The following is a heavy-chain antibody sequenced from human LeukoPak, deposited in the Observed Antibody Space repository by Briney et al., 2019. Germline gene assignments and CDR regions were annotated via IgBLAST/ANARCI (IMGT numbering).Heavy chain of an antibody. Sequence: GGSLRLSCAASGFTFSSYWMSWVRQAPGKGLDWVANIKQDGSEKYYVDSVKGRFTISRDNAKNSLYLQMNSLRAEDTAVYYCARDLSSYSSSSYDYWGQGTLVTVSS. CDR3: ARDLSSYSSSSYDY. J-gene: IGHJ4*02. V-gene: IGHV3-7*01. CDR2: IKQDGSEK. CDR1: GFTFSSYW. D-gene: IGHD6-13*01.